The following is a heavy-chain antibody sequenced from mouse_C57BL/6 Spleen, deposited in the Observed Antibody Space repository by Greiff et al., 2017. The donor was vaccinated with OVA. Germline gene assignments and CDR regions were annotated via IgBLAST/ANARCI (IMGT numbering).Heavy chain of an antibody. CDR2: IDPSDSYT. Sequence: VQLQQPGAELVMPGASVKLSCKASGYTFTSYWMHWVKQRPGQGLEWIGEIDPSDSYTNYNQKFKGKSTLTVDKSSSTAYMQLSSLTSEDSAVYYCARKSNYAYAMDYWGQETPVTASS. CDR1: GYTFTSYW. V-gene: IGHV1-69*01. D-gene: IGHD2-5*01. CDR3: ARKSNYAYAMDY. J-gene: IGHJ4*01.